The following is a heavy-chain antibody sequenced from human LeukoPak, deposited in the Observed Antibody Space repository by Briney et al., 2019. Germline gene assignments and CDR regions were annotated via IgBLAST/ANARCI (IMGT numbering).Heavy chain of an antibody. CDR2: IRNDGSNK. CDR3: ARVERSAVASIYYYYYYMDV. CDR1: GFTFSSNG. Sequence: PGGSLRLSCVASGFTFSSNGMHWVRQAPGKGLEWVAFIRNDGSNKYYVDSVKGRFTIYRDNSKNTLYLQMNSLRAEDTAVYYCARVERSAVASIYYYYYYMDVWGKGTTVTISS. V-gene: IGHV3-30*02. D-gene: IGHD6-19*01. J-gene: IGHJ6*03.